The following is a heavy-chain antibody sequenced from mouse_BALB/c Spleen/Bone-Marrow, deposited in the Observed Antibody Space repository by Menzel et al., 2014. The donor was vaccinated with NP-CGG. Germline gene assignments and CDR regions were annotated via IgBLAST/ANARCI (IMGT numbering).Heavy chain of an antibody. CDR2: INPSNGRT. J-gene: IGHJ4*01. CDR3: ARDGNYRYAMDY. Sequence: QVQLQQPGAELVKPGASVKLSCMASGFTFTSYWIHWVKQRPGQGPELIGEINPSNGRTNYNEKFKSKATLTEDKSSSTAYMQLSSLTSEDSAVYYCARDGNYRYAMDYWGQGTSVTVSS. D-gene: IGHD2-1*01. CDR1: GFTFTSYW. V-gene: IGHV1S81*02.